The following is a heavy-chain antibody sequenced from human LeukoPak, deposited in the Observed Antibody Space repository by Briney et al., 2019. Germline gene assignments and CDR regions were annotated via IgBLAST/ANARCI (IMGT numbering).Heavy chain of an antibody. Sequence: SETLSLTCTVSGGSISSYYWSWIRQPPGKGLEWIGYIYYSGSTNYNPSLKSRVTISVDTSKNQFSLKLSSVTAADTAVYYCASSDYDILTGYYMDWGQGTLVTVSS. CDR1: GGSISSYY. CDR2: IYYSGST. CDR3: ASSDYDILTGYYMD. V-gene: IGHV4-59*01. J-gene: IGHJ4*02. D-gene: IGHD3-9*01.